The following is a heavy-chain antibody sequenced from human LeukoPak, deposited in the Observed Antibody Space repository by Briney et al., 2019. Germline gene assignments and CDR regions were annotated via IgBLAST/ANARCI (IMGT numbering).Heavy chain of an antibody. D-gene: IGHD3-10*01. Sequence: SQTLSLTCVISGDSVSRYNVAWNWIRQSPSRGLEWLGRTKYRSKWYFDYAVSVKSRVTINSDTSKNQFSLQLNSVTPDDTAVYYCARFRSGSYDYWGQGTLVTVSS. V-gene: IGHV6-1*01. CDR1: GDSVSRYNVA. J-gene: IGHJ4*02. CDR2: TKYRSKWYF. CDR3: ARFRSGSYDY.